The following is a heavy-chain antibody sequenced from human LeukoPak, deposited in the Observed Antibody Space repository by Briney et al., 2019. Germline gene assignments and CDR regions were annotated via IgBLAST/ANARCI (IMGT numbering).Heavy chain of an antibody. Sequence: ASVKVSCKASGYTFTGYYMHWVRQAPGQGLEWMGWINPNSGGTNYAQKFQGRVTMTRNTSISTAYMELSSLRSEDTAVYYCARRKGSPTRKQNRFDPWGQGTLVTVSS. V-gene: IGHV1-2*02. CDR1: GYTFTGYY. D-gene: IGHD3-10*01. J-gene: IGHJ5*02. CDR2: INPNSGGT. CDR3: ARRKGSPTRKQNRFDP.